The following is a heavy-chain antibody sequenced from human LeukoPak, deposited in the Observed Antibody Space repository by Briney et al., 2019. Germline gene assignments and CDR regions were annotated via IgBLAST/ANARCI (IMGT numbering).Heavy chain of an antibody. Sequence: GESLRLSCAASGFSVSNYWMHWVRQAPGKGLVWVSRINSDGSSRNYADSVKGRFTISRDNAKNTLYLQMNSLRAEDTAVYYCASASSHRIAAGGDYWGQGTLVTVSS. CDR3: ASASSHRIAAGGDY. CDR1: GFSVSNYW. J-gene: IGHJ4*02. CDR2: INSDGSSR. V-gene: IGHV3-74*01. D-gene: IGHD6-13*01.